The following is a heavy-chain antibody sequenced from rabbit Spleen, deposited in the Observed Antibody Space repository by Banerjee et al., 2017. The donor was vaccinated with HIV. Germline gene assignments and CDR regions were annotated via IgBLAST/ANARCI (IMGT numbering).Heavy chain of an antibody. V-gene: IGHV1S40*01. CDR2: INAVTGKA. Sequence: QSLEESGGGLVQPEGSLTLTCTASGFSFSNKAVMCWVRQAPGKGLEWIACINAVTGKAVYASWAKGRFTFSKTSSTTVTLQMTSLTVADTATYFCVRDTWAFNLWGPGTLVTVS. CDR3: VRDTWAFNL. J-gene: IGHJ4*01. D-gene: IGHD3-1*01. CDR1: GFSFSNKAV.